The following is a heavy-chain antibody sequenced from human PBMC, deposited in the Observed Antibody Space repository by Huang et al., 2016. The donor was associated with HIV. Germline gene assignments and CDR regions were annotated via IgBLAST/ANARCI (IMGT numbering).Heavy chain of an antibody. Sequence: EEQLVESGGGLVKPGGSLRLSCAVSGFSLSRYSMHWVRQAPGKGLGWVSDISSSSSTMHYADSVKGLFTISRDNAKNLLYLQMHSLRAEDTAIYYCARDRFGWIQPTEPFYIWGQGTLVSVSS. CDR3: ARDRFGWIQPTEPFYI. D-gene: IGHD5-18*01. V-gene: IGHV3-48*01. CDR2: ISSSSSTM. CDR1: GFSLSRYS. J-gene: IGHJ3*02.